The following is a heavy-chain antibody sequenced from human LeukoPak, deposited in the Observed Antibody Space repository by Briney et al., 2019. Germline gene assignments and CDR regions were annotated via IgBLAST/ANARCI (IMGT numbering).Heavy chain of an antibody. CDR3: ARGFSYYGSGSYYPYFDY. J-gene: IGHJ4*02. V-gene: IGHV4-59*12. D-gene: IGHD3-10*01. CDR2: IYYSGST. CDR1: GGSISSYY. Sequence: KPSETLSLTCTVSGGSISSYYWNWIRQPPGKGLEWVGYIYYSGSTNYNPSLKSRVTISVDTSKNQFSLKLSSVTAADTAVYYCARGFSYYGSGSYYPYFDYWGQGTLVTVSS.